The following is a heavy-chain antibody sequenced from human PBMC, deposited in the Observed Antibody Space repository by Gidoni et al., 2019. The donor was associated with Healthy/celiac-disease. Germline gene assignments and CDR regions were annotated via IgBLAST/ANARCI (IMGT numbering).Heavy chain of an antibody. CDR2: ITSSGSTI. CDR3: ARTLAGGSLFDY. V-gene: IGHV3-11*01. Sequence: QVQVVASGGGLVKPGGSLRLSCAASGFTFSDYYMSWIRQAPGKGLEWVSYITSSGSTIYYADSVKGRFTISRDNAKNSLYVQMTSLRVEDTAVYYCARTLAGGSLFDYWGQGILVTVSS. J-gene: IGHJ4*02. CDR1: GFTFSDYY. D-gene: IGHD3-10*01.